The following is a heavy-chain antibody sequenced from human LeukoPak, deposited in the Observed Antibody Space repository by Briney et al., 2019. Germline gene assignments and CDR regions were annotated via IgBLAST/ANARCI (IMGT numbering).Heavy chain of an antibody. CDR3: ARRRDFIDY. Sequence: GGSLRLSCAASGFTLSDYYMSWFRLAPGKGLEWVSYSSSSGSTIYYADSVKGRFAISRDNAKNSMYLQMNSLRAEDTAVYYCARRRDFIDYWGQGTLVTVSS. CDR2: SSSSGSTI. V-gene: IGHV3-11*01. J-gene: IGHJ4*02. CDR1: GFTLSDYY. D-gene: IGHD3/OR15-3a*01.